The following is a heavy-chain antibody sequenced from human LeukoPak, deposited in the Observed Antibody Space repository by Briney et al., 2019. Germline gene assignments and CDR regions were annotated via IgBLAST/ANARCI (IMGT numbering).Heavy chain of an antibody. CDR1: GFTFSSYA. V-gene: IGHV3-23*01. D-gene: IGHD3-22*01. CDR2: ISGSGGST. CDR3: AKETYYYDSSGHYHDAFDI. Sequence: PGGSLRLSCAASGFTFSSYAMSWVRQAPGKGLEWVSAISGSGGSTYYADSVKGRFTISRDDSKNTLYLQMNSLRAEDTAVYYCAKETYYYDSSGHYHDAFDIWGQGTMVTVSS. J-gene: IGHJ3*02.